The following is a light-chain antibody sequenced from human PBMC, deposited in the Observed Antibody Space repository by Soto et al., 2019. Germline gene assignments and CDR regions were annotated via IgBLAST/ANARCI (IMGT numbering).Light chain of an antibody. CDR1: SSDVGGYNH. V-gene: IGLV2-14*01. CDR3: SSDTGSLS. Sequence: QSALTQPASVSGSPGQSITISCTGTSSDVGGYNHVSWYQQHPGKAHKLMIYDVNTRPSGVSNRFSGSKSGNTAALTIAWLQAEGEADYYCSSDTGSLSFGGGTQLPVL. J-gene: IGLJ3*02. CDR2: DVN.